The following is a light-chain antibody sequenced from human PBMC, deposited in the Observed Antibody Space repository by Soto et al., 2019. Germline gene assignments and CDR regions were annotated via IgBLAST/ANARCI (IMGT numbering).Light chain of an antibody. CDR3: QQLNSYVFT. V-gene: IGKV1-9*01. CDR1: QGVSRY. J-gene: IGKJ3*01. Sequence: DIQLTQSPSFLSASVGDRVTITCRASQGVSRYLAWYQQKPGKAPNLLIYAASTLRSGVPSRFSGSGSETEFTLTISSLQPEDFATYYCQQLNSYVFTFGPVTKVDIK. CDR2: AAS.